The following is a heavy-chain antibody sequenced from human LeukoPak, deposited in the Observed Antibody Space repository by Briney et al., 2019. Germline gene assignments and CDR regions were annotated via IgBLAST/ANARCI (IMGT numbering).Heavy chain of an antibody. CDR3: ARDGLRIQLWKTYYYYGMDV. Sequence: ASVKVSCKASGYTFTGYYMHWVRQAPGQGLEWMGWINPNSGGTNYAQKFQGWVTMTRDTSISTAYMELSRLRSDDTAVYHCARDGLRIQLWKTYYYYGMDVWGQGTTVTVSS. CDR1: GYTFTGYY. J-gene: IGHJ6*02. CDR2: INPNSGGT. D-gene: IGHD5-18*01. V-gene: IGHV1-2*04.